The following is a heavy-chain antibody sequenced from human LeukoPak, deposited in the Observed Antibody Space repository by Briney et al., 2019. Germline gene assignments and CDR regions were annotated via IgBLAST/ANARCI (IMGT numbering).Heavy chain of an antibody. D-gene: IGHD4-17*01. CDR3: AREVTTVTTGDYYYYYYMDV. J-gene: IGHJ6*03. V-gene: IGHV3-21*01. CDR2: ISSSSSYI. CDR1: GFTFSSYS. Sequence: GGSLRLSCAASGFTFSSYSMNWVRQAPGKGLEWVSSISSSSSYIYYADSVKGRFTISRDNAKNSLYLQMNSLRAEDTAVYYCAREVTTVTTGDYYYYYYMDVWGKGTTVTVSS.